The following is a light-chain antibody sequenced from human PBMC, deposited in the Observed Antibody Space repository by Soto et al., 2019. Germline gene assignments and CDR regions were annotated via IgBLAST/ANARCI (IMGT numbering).Light chain of an antibody. J-gene: IGLJ1*01. CDR3: CSYAGGRTPFV. V-gene: IGLV2-23*01. Sequence: QSVLTQPASVSGSPGQSITISCTGTTSDVGSYNFVSWYQQHPGKAPKLMICEDTERPSGISSRFSGSKSDNTASLTISGLQPEDEADYYCCSYAGGRTPFVFGTGTKVTVL. CDR1: TSDVGSYNF. CDR2: EDT.